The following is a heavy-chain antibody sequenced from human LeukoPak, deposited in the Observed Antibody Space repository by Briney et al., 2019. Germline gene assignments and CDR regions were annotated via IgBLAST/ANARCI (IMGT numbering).Heavy chain of an antibody. CDR3: ASTLQKGSIAARPDY. V-gene: IGHV1-2*02. D-gene: IGHD6-6*01. CDR2: INPNSGGT. J-gene: IGHJ4*02. CDR1: GYTFTGYY. Sequence: GASVKVSCKASGYTFTGYYMHWVRQAPGQGLEWMGWINPNSGGTNYAQKFQGRVTMTRDTSISTAYMELSRLRSDDTAVYYCASTLQKGSIAARPDYWGQGTLVTVSS.